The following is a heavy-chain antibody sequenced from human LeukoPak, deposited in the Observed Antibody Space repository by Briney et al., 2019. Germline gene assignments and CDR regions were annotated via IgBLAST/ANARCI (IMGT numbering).Heavy chain of an antibody. Sequence: PSETLSLTCTVPGGSISSYYWSWLRQHPGKGLEWIGFIYYSGSTNYNPSLKSRVNISVDTSKNQFSLKLSSVTAADMGVYYCAKSRDGYNNYQFDYWGQGTLVTVSS. V-gene: IGHV4-59*08. D-gene: IGHD5-24*01. J-gene: IGHJ4*02. CDR2: IYYSGST. CDR1: GGSISSYY. CDR3: AKSRDGYNNYQFDY.